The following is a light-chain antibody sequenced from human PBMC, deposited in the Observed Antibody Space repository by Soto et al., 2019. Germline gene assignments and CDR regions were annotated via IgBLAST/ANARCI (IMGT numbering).Light chain of an antibody. CDR2: EVT. J-gene: IGLJ1*01. V-gene: IGLV2-23*02. CDR3: CSYASSSTYV. CDR1: SSDVGSYNL. Sequence: QSALTQPASVSGSPGQSITISCTGTSSDVGSYNLVSWYQQHPGKAPKLMIYEVTKRPSGVSDLFSGSKSGNTASLTISGLQAEDEADYYCCSYASSSTYVFGTGTKVTVL.